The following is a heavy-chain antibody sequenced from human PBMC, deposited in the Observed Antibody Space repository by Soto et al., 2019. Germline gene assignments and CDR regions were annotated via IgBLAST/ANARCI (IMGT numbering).Heavy chain of an antibody. Sequence: GGSLRLSCAASGFTFSSYWMHWVRQAPGKGLVWVSRINSDGSSTSYADSVKGRFTISRDNAKNTLYLQMNSLRAEDTAAYYCARALSVHYDSSGYDYEDWCQGNLVTGPS. CDR1: GFTFSSYW. CDR3: ARALSVHYDSSGYDYED. D-gene: IGHD3-22*01. CDR2: INSDGSST. V-gene: IGHV3-74*01. J-gene: IGHJ4*02.